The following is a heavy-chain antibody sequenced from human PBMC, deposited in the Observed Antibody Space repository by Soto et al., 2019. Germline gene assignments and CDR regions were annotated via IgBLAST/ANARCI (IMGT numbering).Heavy chain of an antibody. J-gene: IGHJ4*02. CDR3: ARHKGDSGYDYRFDY. CDR2: IYYSGST. V-gene: IGHV4-59*08. CDR1: GGSISNYY. Sequence: SETLSLTCTVSGGSISNYYWSWIRQPPGKGLEWIGYIYYSGSTNYNPSLKSRITISVDTSKKQFSLKLNSVTAADTAVYYCARHKGDSGYDYRFDYWGQGTLVTVSS. D-gene: IGHD5-12*01.